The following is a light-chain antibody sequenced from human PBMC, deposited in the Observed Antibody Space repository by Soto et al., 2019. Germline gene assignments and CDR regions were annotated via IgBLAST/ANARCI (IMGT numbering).Light chain of an antibody. Sequence: EIVLTQSPDSLSLSPGERATLSCRASQSVSSTYLAWFQQKPGQAPRLLIYGASSRASGIPDRFSGSGSGTDFTLTISRLEPEDFAVYYCQQYGGSPFT. V-gene: IGKV3-20*01. J-gene: IGKJ3*01. CDR2: GAS. CDR1: QSVSSTY. CDR3: QQYGGSPFT.